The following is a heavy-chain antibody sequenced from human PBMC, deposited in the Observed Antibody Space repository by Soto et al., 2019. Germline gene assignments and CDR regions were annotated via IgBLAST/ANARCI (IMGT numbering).Heavy chain of an antibody. D-gene: IGHD1-26*01. J-gene: IGHJ4*02. CDR1: GFTFSSYG. V-gene: IGHV3-33*01. CDR3: ASSGSYFDSWLFDY. CDR2: IWYDGSNK. Sequence: GGSLRLSCAASGFTFSSYGMHWVRQAPGKGLEWVAVIWYDGSNKYYADSVKGRFTISRDNSKNTLYLQMNSLRAEDTAVYYCASSGSYFDSWLFDYWGQGTLVTVSS.